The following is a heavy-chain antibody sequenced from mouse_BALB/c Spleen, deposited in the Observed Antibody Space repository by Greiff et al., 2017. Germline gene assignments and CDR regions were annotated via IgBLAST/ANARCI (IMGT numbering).Heavy chain of an antibody. CDR1: GYSITSGYY. V-gene: IGHV3-6*02. CDR2: ISYDGSN. Sequence: EVQRVESGPGLVKPSQSLSLTCSVTGYSITSGYYWNWIRQFPGNKLEWLGYISYDGSNNYNPSLNNRISITRDTSKNQFFLKLNSVTTEDTATYYCARDYYGPYWYFDVWGAGTTVTVSS. D-gene: IGHD1-1*01. J-gene: IGHJ1*01. CDR3: ARDYYGPYWYFDV.